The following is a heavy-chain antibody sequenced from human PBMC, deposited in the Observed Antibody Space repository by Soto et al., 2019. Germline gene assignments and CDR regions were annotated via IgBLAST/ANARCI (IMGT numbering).Heavy chain of an antibody. V-gene: IGHV3-48*03. CDR3: AKDYGYYDSSGYYDY. J-gene: IGHJ4*02. D-gene: IGHD3-22*01. CDR1: GFTFSTSE. Sequence: VESGGDVEQPGGSLRLSCAASGFTFSTSEMSWVRQAPGKGLEWISHISSSGGTTYYADSVKGRFTISRDNANHSLFLQMNSLRVADTAVYYCAKDYGYYDSSGYYDYWGQGTLVTVSS. CDR2: ISSSGGTT.